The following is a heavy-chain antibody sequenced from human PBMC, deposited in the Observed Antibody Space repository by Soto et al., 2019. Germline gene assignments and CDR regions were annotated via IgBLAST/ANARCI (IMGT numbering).Heavy chain of an antibody. V-gene: IGHV3-74*01. CDR3: ARDRSYAMEV. Sequence: PGGSLRLSCEASGFSIRDYWMHWVRQAPGEGLVWVSCINDDASSTTYADSVKGRFTISRDDAKNTVYLQMTSLRAEDTAVYFCARDRSYAMEVWGQGTRVTVSS. J-gene: IGHJ6*02. CDR1: GFSIRDYW. CDR2: INDDASST.